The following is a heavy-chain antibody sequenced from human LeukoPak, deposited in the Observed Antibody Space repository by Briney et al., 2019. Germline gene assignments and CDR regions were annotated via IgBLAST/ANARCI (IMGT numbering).Heavy chain of an antibody. CDR3: ARGQMGRFLEWLYPSYNWFDP. CDR2: ISTSGSTI. V-gene: IGHV3-48*03. J-gene: IGHJ5*02. CDR1: GFTFSSYE. Sequence: AGGSLRLSCAASGFTFSSYEMNWVRQAPGKGLEWVSYISTSGSTIYYGNSVKGRFIISRDNSKNSLYLQMNSLRAEDTAVYYCARGQMGRFLEWLYPSYNWFDPWGQGTLVTVSS. D-gene: IGHD3-3*01.